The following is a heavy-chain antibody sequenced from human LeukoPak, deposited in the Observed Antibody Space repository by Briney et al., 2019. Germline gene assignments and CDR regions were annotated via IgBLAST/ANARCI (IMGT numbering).Heavy chain of an antibody. J-gene: IGHJ4*02. Sequence: GSLRLSCAASGFTFSSYGMHWVRQAPGKGLEWVSSISSSSSYIYYADSVKGRFTISRDNAKNSLYLQMNSLRAEDTAVYYCARSIAVAGTGGDYWGQGTLVTVSS. CDR2: ISSSSSYI. CDR1: GFTFSSYG. D-gene: IGHD6-19*01. CDR3: ARSIAVAGTGGDY. V-gene: IGHV3-21*01.